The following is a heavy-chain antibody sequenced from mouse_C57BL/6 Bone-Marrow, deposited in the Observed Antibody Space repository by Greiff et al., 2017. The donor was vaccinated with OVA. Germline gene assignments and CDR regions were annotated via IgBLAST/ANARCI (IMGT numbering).Heavy chain of an antibody. CDR3: ARRRVTTVVASGFDY. V-gene: IGHV8-12*01. J-gene: IGHJ2*01. Sequence: QVTLKECGPGILQSSQTLSLTCSFSGFSLSTSGMGVSRTRQPSGKGLEWLAHIYWDEDKRYNPSPKSRPTFSKDTSRNHVYLKITSVDTADTATYYCARRRVTTVVASGFDYWGQGTTLTVSS. D-gene: IGHD1-1*01. CDR1: GFSLSTSGMG. CDR2: IYWDEDK.